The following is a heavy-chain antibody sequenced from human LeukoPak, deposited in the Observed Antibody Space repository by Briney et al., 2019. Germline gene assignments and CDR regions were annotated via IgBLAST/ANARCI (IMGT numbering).Heavy chain of an antibody. Sequence: PGGSLRLSCAVSGFTVSSKYMSWVRQAPGKGLEWVSVIYSGGSTYYADSVKGRFTISRDNSKNTLYLQMNSLRAEDTAVYYCTTDKVWFGEFDAFDIWGQGTMVTVSS. CDR3: TTDKVWFGEFDAFDI. V-gene: IGHV3-66*01. CDR1: GFTVSSKY. CDR2: IYSGGST. J-gene: IGHJ3*02. D-gene: IGHD3-10*01.